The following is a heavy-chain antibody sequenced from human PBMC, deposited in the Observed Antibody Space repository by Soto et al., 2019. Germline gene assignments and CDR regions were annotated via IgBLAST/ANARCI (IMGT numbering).Heavy chain of an antibody. J-gene: IGHJ6*02. V-gene: IGHV1-18*01. Sequence: QVQLVQSGDEVKKPGASVKVSCKASGYIFVNYGIAWVRQAPGQGLEWMGWISPYTGNTHSATKIQGRLTMNTDTSTSTAYMAMGSLTSDDTAVYYCVMVDNYVTPTPQVVWGQGTTGTVAS. CDR2: ISPYTGNT. CDR1: GYIFVNYG. D-gene: IGHD3-16*01. CDR3: VMVDNYVTPTPQVV.